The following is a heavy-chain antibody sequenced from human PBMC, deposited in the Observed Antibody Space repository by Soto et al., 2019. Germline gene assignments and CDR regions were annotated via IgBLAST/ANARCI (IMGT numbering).Heavy chain of an antibody. J-gene: IGHJ6*02. Sequence: SETLSLTCAVSGGSISSSNWWTWVRQPPGKGLEWIGEIFHSGSTNYNSSLNSRVTISVDTSKNQFSLKLSSVTAADTAVYYCARVGPPTNPYYYYYYGMDVWGQGTAVTVSS. CDR1: GGSISSSNW. CDR2: IFHSGST. V-gene: IGHV4-4*02. CDR3: ARVGPPTNPYYYYYYGMDV.